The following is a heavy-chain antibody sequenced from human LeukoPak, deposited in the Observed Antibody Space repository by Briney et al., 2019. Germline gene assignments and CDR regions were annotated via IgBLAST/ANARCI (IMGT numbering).Heavy chain of an antibody. CDR1: GYSFTGYY. J-gene: IGHJ4*02. Sequence: ASVKVSCKASGYSFTGYYIHWVRQAPGQGLEWMGWINPNSGGSNYAQKVQGRVTMTTETSTSTAYMELRGLRSDDTAVYYCARDVAAGGSYGFTFWGQGTLVTVSS. CDR3: ARDVAAGGSYGFTF. D-gene: IGHD5-18*01. CDR2: INPNSGGS. V-gene: IGHV1-2*02.